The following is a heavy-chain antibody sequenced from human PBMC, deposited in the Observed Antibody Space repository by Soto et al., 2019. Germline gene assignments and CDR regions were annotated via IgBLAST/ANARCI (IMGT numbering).Heavy chain of an antibody. D-gene: IGHD3-9*01. Sequence: PSETLSLTCTVSGGSISSYYGSWIRQPPGKGLEWIGYIYYSGSTNYNPSLKSRVTISVDTSKNQFSLKLSSVTAADTAVYYCASLSYYDILTGYFDYSGQGTLVTVSS. J-gene: IGHJ4*02. V-gene: IGHV4-59*01. CDR1: GGSISSYY. CDR3: ASLSYYDILTGYFDY. CDR2: IYYSGST.